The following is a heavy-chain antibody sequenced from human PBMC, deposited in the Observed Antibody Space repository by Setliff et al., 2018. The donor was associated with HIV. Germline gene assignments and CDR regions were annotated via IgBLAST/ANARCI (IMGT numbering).Heavy chain of an antibody. CDR2: IFWNDDK. D-gene: IGHD3-9*01. V-gene: IGHV2-5*01. CDR1: GFSLTTTGVG. Sequence: SGPTLVNPPQTLTLTCTFSGFSLTTTGVGVGWIRQPPGEALEWLALIFWNDDKRLSPSLRSRISITKDTSKNQVVLTMTNMDPVDTATYYCIYSSDWHTSRSCDFWGQGALVTVSS. CDR3: IYSSDWHTSRSCDF. J-gene: IGHJ4*02.